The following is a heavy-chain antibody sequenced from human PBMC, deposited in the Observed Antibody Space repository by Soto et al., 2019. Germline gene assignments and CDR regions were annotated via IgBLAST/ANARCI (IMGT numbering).Heavy chain of an antibody. CDR3: ARVLVFYGGFDP. CDR1: GITFTDHY. Sequence: PGGTLRLSCAASGITFTDHYMSWIRQAPGKGLEWVSYISSSGSTIYYADSVKGRFTISRDNAKNSLYLQMNSLRAEDTAVYYCARVLVFYGGFDPWGQGTLVTVSS. D-gene: IGHD2-21*02. V-gene: IGHV3-11*01. J-gene: IGHJ5*02. CDR2: ISSSGSTI.